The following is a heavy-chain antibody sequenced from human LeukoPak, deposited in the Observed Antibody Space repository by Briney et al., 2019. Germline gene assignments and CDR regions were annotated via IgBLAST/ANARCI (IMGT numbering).Heavy chain of an antibody. CDR2: ISTSSSYI. Sequence: GGSLRLSCAASGFTFSTYYMNWVRQAPGKGLEWVSPISTSSSYIYYADSLKGRFTISRDNAKKSLYLQINSLRAEDTAVYYCARVGLDRRGYSGYEAFDYWGQGTLVTVSS. D-gene: IGHD5-12*01. V-gene: IGHV3-21*01. CDR3: ARVGLDRRGYSGYEAFDY. J-gene: IGHJ4*02. CDR1: GFTFSTYY.